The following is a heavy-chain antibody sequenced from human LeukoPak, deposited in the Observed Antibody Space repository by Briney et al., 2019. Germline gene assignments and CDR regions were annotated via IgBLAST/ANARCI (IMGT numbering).Heavy chain of an antibody. CDR2: IYYSGST. J-gene: IGHJ4*02. CDR3: ARLYSGGWRN. Sequence: SETLSLTCTVSGGSISSSSYYWGWIRQPPGKGLEWIGSIYYSGSTYYNPSLKSRVTISVDTSKNQFSLKLSSMTAADTAVYYCARLYSGGWRNWGQGTLVTVSS. CDR1: GGSISSSSYY. D-gene: IGHD6-19*01. V-gene: IGHV4-39*01.